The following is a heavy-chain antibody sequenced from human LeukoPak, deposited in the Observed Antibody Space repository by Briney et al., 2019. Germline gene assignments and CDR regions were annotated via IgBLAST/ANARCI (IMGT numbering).Heavy chain of an antibody. Sequence: PPETLSLTCTVSGGSISSYYWRWIRQPPGKGLEWIGYIYYSGGTDYNPSLKSRVTISVDTSKNQFSLKLRSVTAADTAVYYCARHVTISGAYEASDIWGQGTMGNGSS. D-gene: IGHD5-24*01. CDR3: ARHVTISGAYEASDI. CDR2: IYYSGGT. CDR1: GGSISSYY. J-gene: IGHJ3*02. V-gene: IGHV4-59*08.